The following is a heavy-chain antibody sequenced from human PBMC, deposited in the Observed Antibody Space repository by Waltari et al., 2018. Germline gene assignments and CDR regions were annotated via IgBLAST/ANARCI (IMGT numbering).Heavy chain of an antibody. CDR3: LKKNDEVYDRNGLVYDAFDM. CDR2: INWNSDSI. V-gene: IGHV3-9*01. Sequence: EVQLVESGGASVQPGRSLRLSCTASVSTFDDHAMHWVRHVPGKGLEWVAGINWNSDSIGYGDSVKGRFTISRDNARNYLYLQMNSLTTEDTALYYWLKKNDEVYDRNGLVYDAFDMWGQGTMVTVSS. D-gene: IGHD3-22*01. CDR1: VSTFDDHA. J-gene: IGHJ3*02.